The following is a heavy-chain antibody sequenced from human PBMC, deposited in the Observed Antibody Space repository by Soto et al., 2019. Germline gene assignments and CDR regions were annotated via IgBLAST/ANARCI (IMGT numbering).Heavy chain of an antibody. D-gene: IGHD3-9*01. Sequence: PGGSLRLSCAASGFTFSSYSMNWVRQAPGKGLEWVSSISSSSSYIYYADSVKGRFTISRDNAKNSLYLQMNSLRAEDTAVYYCARGLSYYYILTGYYLDYWGQGTLVTVSS. V-gene: IGHV3-21*01. CDR2: ISSSSSYI. CDR3: ARGLSYYYILTGYYLDY. J-gene: IGHJ4*02. CDR1: GFTFSSYS.